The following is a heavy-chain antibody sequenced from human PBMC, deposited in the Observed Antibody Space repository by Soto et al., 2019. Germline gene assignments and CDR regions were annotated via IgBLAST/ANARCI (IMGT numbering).Heavy chain of an antibody. Sequence: PSETLSLTCAVYVGSFSGYYWSWILQPPGKGLEWIGEINHIGSTNYNPSLKSRVTISVDTSKNQFSLKLSSVTAADTAVYYCARGGAAAAIYYYYDYGIDVWGHGPRVTVSS. CDR3: ARGGAAAAIYYYYDYGIDV. CDR2: INHIGST. J-gene: IGHJ6*02. V-gene: IGHV4-34*01. D-gene: IGHD6-13*01. CDR1: VGSFSGYY.